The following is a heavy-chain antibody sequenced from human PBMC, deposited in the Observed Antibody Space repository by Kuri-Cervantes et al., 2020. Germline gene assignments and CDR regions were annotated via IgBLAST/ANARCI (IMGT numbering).Heavy chain of an antibody. Sequence: ASVKVSCKASGYIFTAYYIHWVRQAPGQGLEWMGWINPNSGGTNYGQNFQGRVTMTRDTSISTTYMELSSLRSDDTAVCYCARAQGRLYDFWSGSLFDYWGQGTLVTVSS. CDR3: ARAQGRLYDFWSGSLFDY. D-gene: IGHD3-3*01. J-gene: IGHJ4*02. CDR1: GYIFTAYY. V-gene: IGHV1-2*02. CDR2: INPNSGGT.